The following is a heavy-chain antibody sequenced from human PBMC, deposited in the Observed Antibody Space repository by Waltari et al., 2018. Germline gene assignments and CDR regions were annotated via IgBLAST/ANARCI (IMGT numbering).Heavy chain of an antibody. CDR3: AKGTLEYSSSSRYWYFDL. CDR1: GFTFSSYA. V-gene: IGHV3-23*01. Sequence: EVQLLESGGGLVQPGGSLRLSCAASGFTFSSYAMSWVRQAPGKGLEWVSAISGSGGSTYYADSVKGRFTISRDNSKKTLYLQMNSLRAEDTAVYYCAKGTLEYSSSSRYWYFDLWGRGTLVTVSS. J-gene: IGHJ2*01. CDR2: ISGSGGST. D-gene: IGHD6-6*01.